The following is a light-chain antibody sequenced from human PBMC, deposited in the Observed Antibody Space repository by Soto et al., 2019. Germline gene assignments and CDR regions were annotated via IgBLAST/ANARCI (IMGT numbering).Light chain of an antibody. CDR1: QSISSY. V-gene: IGKV1-39*01. CDR2: AAS. CDR3: QQSYSTPYT. J-gene: IGKJ2*01. Sequence: IQITQSTTSLSASVGDRVTITCRASQSISSYLNWYQQKPGKAPKLLIYAASSLQSGVPSRFSGSGSGTDFTLTISSLQPEDFATYYCQQSYSTPYTFGQGTKV.